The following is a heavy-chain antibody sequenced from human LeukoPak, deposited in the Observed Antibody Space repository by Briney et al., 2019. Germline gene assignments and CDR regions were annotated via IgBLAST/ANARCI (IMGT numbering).Heavy chain of an antibody. D-gene: IGHD1-26*01. Sequence: PSETLSLTCTVSGGSISSYYWSWIRQPAGKGLEWIGVIYTSGSTSYNPSLKSRVTISVDKSKNRFSLNLRSVTAADTAVYYCAGRDYWGQGTLVTVSS. CDR2: IYTSGST. CDR3: AGRDY. J-gene: IGHJ4*02. V-gene: IGHV4-4*07. CDR1: GGSISSYY.